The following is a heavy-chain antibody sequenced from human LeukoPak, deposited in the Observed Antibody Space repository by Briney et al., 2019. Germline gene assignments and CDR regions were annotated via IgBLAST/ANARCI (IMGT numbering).Heavy chain of an antibody. CDR1: GFTFGDYA. CDR2: IRSKAYGGTT. CDR3: TRDAPVVGATGSFSGY. Sequence: GGSLRLSCTASGFTFGDYAMSWFRQAPGKGLEWVGFIRSKAYGGTTEYAASVKGRFTISRDDSKSIAYLQMNSLKTEDTAVYYCTRDAPVVGATGSFSGYWGQGTLVTVSS. V-gene: IGHV3-49*03. J-gene: IGHJ4*02. D-gene: IGHD1-26*01.